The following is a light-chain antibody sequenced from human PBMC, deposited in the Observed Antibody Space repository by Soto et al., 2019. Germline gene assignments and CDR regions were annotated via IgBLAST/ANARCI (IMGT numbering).Light chain of an antibody. V-gene: IGLV2-11*01. CDR2: DVS. J-gene: IGLJ3*02. CDR1: SSDVGGYNY. Sequence: QSALTQPRSVSGSPGQSVTISCTGTSSDVGGYNYVSWYQQHPGKAPKLMIYDVSKRPSGVPDRFSGSKSGHTASLTISGLKAEEEADYYCCSYAGSYTWVFGGGTKLTVL. CDR3: CSYAGSYTWV.